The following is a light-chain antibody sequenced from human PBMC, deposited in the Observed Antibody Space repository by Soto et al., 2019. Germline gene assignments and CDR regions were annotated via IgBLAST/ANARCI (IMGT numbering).Light chain of an antibody. V-gene: IGKV1-39*01. J-gene: IGKJ1*01. CDR3: QQSYSSPRT. Sequence: DIQMTQSPSSLSASVGERVTITCRASHSISSYLNWYQQKPGKAPKLLIYAASSLDSGVPSRFSGSGSGTDFTLTISSLQPEDFASYYCQQSYSSPRTFGQGTKVDI. CDR1: HSISSY. CDR2: AAS.